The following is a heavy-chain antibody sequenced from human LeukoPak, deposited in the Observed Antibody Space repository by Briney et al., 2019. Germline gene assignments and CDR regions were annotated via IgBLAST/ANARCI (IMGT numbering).Heavy chain of an antibody. D-gene: IGHD5-12*01. J-gene: IGHJ3*02. CDR2: IYTSGST. Sequence: SETLSLTCTVSGGSISSGSYYWNWIRQPAGKGLEWIGRIYTSGSTNYNPSLKSRVTISVDTSKNQFSLKLSSVTAADTAVYYCARDSRYDSKGAFDIWGQGTMVTVSS. CDR1: GGSISSGSYY. CDR3: ARDSRYDSKGAFDI. V-gene: IGHV4-61*02.